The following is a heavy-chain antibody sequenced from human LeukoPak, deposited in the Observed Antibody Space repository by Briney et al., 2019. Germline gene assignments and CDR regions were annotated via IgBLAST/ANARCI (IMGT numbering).Heavy chain of an antibody. V-gene: IGHV3-64D*09. CDR3: VKDEAPYYYDSSGYYFGD. D-gene: IGHD3-22*01. CDR1: GFTFSIYA. J-gene: IGHJ4*02. CDR2: ISSHGGST. Sequence: AGPSLRLSRSAAGFTFSIYAMHSARQAPGKGLEYVSAISSHGGSTYYADSVKGRFTISRDNSKNTLYLQMSSLRAEDTAVYYCVKDEAPYYYDSSGYYFGDWGQGTLVTVSS.